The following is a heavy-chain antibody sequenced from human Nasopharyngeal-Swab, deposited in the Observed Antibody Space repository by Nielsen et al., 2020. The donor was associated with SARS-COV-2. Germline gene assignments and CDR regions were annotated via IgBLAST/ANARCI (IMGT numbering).Heavy chain of an antibody. Sequence: GGFLRLSCAASGFTVSSNYMSWVRQAPGKGLEWVSVIYSGGSTYYADSVKGRFTISRDNSKNTLYLQMNSLRAEDTAVYYCARDRGGVYYYYGMDVWGQGTTVTVSS. D-gene: IGHD3-10*01. CDR2: IYSGGST. J-gene: IGHJ6*02. V-gene: IGHV3-53*01. CDR1: GFTVSSNY. CDR3: ARDRGGVYYYYGMDV.